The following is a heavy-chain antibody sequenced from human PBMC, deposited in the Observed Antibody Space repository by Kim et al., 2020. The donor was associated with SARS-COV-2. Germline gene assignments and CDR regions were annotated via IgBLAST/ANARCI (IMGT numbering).Heavy chain of an antibody. D-gene: IGHD2-2*01. J-gene: IGHJ4*02. Sequence: GGSLRLSCAASGFTFSSYAMHWVRQAPGKGLEWVAVISYDGSNKYYADSVKGRFTISRDNSKNTLYLQMNSLRAEDTAVYYCARDQDDCSSTSCYVIGYWGQGTLVTVSS. V-gene: IGHV3-30*04. CDR3: ARDQDDCSSTSCYVIGY. CDR1: GFTFSSYA. CDR2: ISYDGSNK.